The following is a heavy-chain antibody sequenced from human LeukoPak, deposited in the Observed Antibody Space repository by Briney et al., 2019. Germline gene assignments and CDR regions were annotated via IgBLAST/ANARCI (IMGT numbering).Heavy chain of an antibody. CDR2: ISSSGSRI. CDR3: AKSAAAGTGLYYYYYMDV. V-gene: IGHV3-11*01. CDR1: GFTFSDYY. J-gene: IGHJ6*03. Sequence: GGSLRLSCAASGFTFSDYYMTWIRQAPGKGLEWVSYISSSGSRIYYADSVKGRFTISRDNSKNTLYLQMNSLRAEDTAVYYCAKSAAAGTGLYYYYYMDVWGKGTTVTVSS. D-gene: IGHD6-13*01.